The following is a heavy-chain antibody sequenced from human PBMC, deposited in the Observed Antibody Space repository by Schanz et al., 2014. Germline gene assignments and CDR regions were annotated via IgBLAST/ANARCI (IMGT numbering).Heavy chain of an antibody. J-gene: IGHJ4*02. CDR1: GFTVSSNY. V-gene: IGHV3-66*01. CDR3: ARDKATRWFDY. CDR2: TYSGGST. Sequence: EVQLVESGGGLVQPGGSLRLSCAASGFTVSSNYMSWVRQAPGKGLEWVSITYSGGSTYYADSVKGRFTISRDNSKNTLYLLMNSLRAEDTAVYYCARDKATRWFDYWGQGTLXTVSS.